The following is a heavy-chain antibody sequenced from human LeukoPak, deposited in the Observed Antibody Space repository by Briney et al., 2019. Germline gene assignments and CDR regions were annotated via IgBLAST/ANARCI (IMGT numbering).Heavy chain of an antibody. V-gene: IGHV3-11*01. CDR1: GFTFSDYY. D-gene: IGHD3-22*01. CDR2: ISSSGSTI. J-gene: IGHJ4*02. Sequence: GSLRLSCAASGFTFSDYYMSWIRQAPGKGLEWVSYISSSGSTIYYADSVKGRFTISRDNAKNSLYLQMNSLRAEDTAVYYCARDPSNSYYYDSSGSRSDYWGQGTLVTVSS. CDR3: ARDPSNSYYYDSSGSRSDY.